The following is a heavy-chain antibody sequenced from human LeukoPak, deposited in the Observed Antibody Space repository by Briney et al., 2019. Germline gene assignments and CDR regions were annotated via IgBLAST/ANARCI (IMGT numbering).Heavy chain of an antibody. V-gene: IGHV4-34*01. CDR2: INHIGST. CDR3: ARYSGYDSTLDY. J-gene: IGHJ4*02. CDR1: GGSFSGYY. Sequence: SETLSLTCAGYGGSFSGYYWSWIRQPPGKGLEWIGEINHIGSTKYNPSLKSRVTISVETSQHQLSLKLRSVTAAETAVYYCARYSGYDSTLDYWGQGTLVTASS. D-gene: IGHD5-12*01.